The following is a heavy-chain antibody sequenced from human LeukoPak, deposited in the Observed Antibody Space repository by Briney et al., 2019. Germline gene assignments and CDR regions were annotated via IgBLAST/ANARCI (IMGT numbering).Heavy chain of an antibody. Sequence: ASVKVSCKASGYTFTNFGISWVRQAPGQGLEWMGWINAYNGDTKYSQTFQGRVAMTTDTSTSTAYMELRSLRSDDTVVYYCARDPREYWGQGTLVTVSS. CDR1: GYTFTNFG. CDR2: INAYNGDT. CDR3: ARDPREY. V-gene: IGHV1-18*01. J-gene: IGHJ4*02.